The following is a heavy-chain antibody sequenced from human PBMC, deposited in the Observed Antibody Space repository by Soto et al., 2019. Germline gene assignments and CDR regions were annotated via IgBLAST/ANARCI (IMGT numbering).Heavy chain of an antibody. D-gene: IGHD5-12*01. CDR2: VHHSGST. V-gene: IGHV4-30-4*01. CDR3: XREVATLMYNWFDP. CDR1: GVSISTGDYY. J-gene: IGHJ5*02. Sequence: QVQLQESGPGLVKPSQTLSLICSVSGVSISTGDYYWSWIRQHPEKGLEWMGYVHHSGSTFYNPXXXXXXXXXXXXXXXXXXXXXXXXXXXXXXXXXXXREVATLMYNWFDPWGQGTLVTVSS.